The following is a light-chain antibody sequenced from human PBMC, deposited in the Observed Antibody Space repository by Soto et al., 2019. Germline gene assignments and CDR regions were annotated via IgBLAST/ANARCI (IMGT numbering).Light chain of an antibody. CDR3: QSYDSSIYVV. J-gene: IGLJ2*01. Sequence: NFMLTQPHSVSGSPGKTVTISCTGSSGSIASNYVQWYQQRPGSAPTTVIYEDNQRPSGVPDRFSGSIDSSSNSASLTISGLKTEDEADYYCQSYDSSIYVVFGGGTKLTVL. V-gene: IGLV6-57*02. CDR2: EDN. CDR1: SGSIASNY.